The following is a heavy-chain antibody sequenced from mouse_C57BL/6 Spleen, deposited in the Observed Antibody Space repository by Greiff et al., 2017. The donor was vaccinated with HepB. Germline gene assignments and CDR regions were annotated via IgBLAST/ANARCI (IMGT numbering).Heavy chain of an antibody. V-gene: IGHV1-76*01. CDR3: ARAGGSPPWYFDY. Sequence: QVQLQQSGAELVRPGASVKLSCKASGYTFTDYYINWVKQRPGQGLEWIARIYPGSGNTYYNEKFKGKATLTAEKSSSTAYMQLSSLTSEDSAVYFCARAGGSPPWYFDYWGQGTTLTVSS. CDR2: IYPGSGNT. D-gene: IGHD1-1*01. CDR1: GYTFTDYY. J-gene: IGHJ2*01.